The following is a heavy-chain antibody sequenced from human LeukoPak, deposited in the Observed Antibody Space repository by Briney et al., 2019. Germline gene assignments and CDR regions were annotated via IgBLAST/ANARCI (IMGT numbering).Heavy chain of an antibody. J-gene: IGHJ4*02. CDR2: IRWNSGRV. CDR3: AKDMLAVAGPGAFDY. CDR1: GFTFGDYD. V-gene: IGHV3-9*01. Sequence: GGSLRLSCAASGFTFGDYDMHWVRQPPGKGLEWVSSIRWNSGRVDYADSVKGRFTISRDNAKNSLYLQMNSLRAEDTALYYCAKDMLAVAGPGAFDYWGQGTLVTVSS. D-gene: IGHD6-19*01.